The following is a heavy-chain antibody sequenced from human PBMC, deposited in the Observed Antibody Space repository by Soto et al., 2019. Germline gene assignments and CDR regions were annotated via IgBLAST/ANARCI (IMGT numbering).Heavy chain of an antibody. D-gene: IGHD3-10*01. V-gene: IGHV3-23*01. CDR2: INGLGGVT. CDR3: AKDQIGGGGSYFHFDC. Sequence: EVQLLESGGGLGQPGGSLRLSCAASGFTFYTYAMNWVRQTPGKGLEWVSSINGLGGVTYYADSVKGRFTISRDNAKNTLYLQMNSLRDEDTALYYCAKDQIGGGGSYFHFDCWGQGTLVTVSS. CDR1: GFTFYTYA. J-gene: IGHJ4*02.